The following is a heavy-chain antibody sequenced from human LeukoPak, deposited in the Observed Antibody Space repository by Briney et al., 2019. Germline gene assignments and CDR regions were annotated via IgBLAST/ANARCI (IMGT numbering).Heavy chain of an antibody. D-gene: IGHD6-13*01. V-gene: IGHV3-21*01. CDR3: ARGGPSSWYHYYYYMDV. J-gene: IGHJ6*03. CDR1: GFTFSSYS. Sequence: GGSLRLSCAASGFTFSSYSMNWVRQAPGKGLEWVSSISSSSSYIYYADSVKGRFTISRDNAKNSLYLQMNSLRAEDTAVYYCARGGPSSWYHYYYYMDVWGKGTTVTISS. CDR2: ISSSSSYI.